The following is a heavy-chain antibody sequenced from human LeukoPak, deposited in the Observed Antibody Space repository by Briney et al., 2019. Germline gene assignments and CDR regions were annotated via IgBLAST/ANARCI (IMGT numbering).Heavy chain of an antibody. CDR1: GGSISTYY. CDR3: ARIGGVQLKDYYMDV. D-gene: IGHD1-1*01. Sequence: NPSETLSLTCTVSGGSISTYYWSWIRQPAGKGLEWIGRIYTSGSTNYNPSLMSRVTMSVDTSKNQFSLKLSSVTAADTAVYYCARIGGVQLKDYYMDVWGKGTTVTISS. V-gene: IGHV4-4*07. CDR2: IYTSGST. J-gene: IGHJ6*03.